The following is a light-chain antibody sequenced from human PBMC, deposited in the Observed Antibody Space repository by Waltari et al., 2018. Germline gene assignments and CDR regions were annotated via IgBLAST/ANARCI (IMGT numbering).Light chain of an antibody. J-gene: IGKJ2*01. CDR2: GAS. Sequence: IVMTRSPATLSVSPGERATLSCRASQSVGGNLAWYQQKPGQAPRLLIYGASTWVTGLPARFSGSGSETEFTLTISSVQSEDFAVYYCQQYNDWPLYTFGQGTKLEIK. CDR1: QSVGGN. V-gene: IGKV3-15*01. CDR3: QQYNDWPLYT.